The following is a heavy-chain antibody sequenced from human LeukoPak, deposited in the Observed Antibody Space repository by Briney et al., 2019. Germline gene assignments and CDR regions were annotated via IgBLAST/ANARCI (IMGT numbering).Heavy chain of an antibody. CDR2: IYSGGST. D-gene: IGHD4-11*01. V-gene: IGHV3-53*01. CDR3: AREGMTTAPFDP. CDR1: GFTVSSNY. J-gene: IGHJ5*02. Sequence: GVSLRLSCAASGFTVSSNYMSWVRQAPGKGLEWVSVIYSGGSTYYADSVKGRFTISRDNSKNTLYLQMNSLRAEDTAVYYCAREGMTTAPFDPWGQGTLVTVSS.